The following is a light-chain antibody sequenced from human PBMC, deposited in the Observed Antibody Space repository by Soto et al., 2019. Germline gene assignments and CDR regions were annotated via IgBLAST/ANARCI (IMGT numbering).Light chain of an antibody. Sequence: QSVLTQPPSASGTPGQRVTISCSGRSSNIGSNYVYWYQQLPGTAPKLLISKNNQRPSGVPDRFSGSKSGTSASLAISGLRSEDEADYYCAAWDDSLSGLFGGGTKLTVL. CDR1: SSNIGSNY. V-gene: IGLV1-47*01. J-gene: IGLJ2*01. CDR2: KNN. CDR3: AAWDDSLSGL.